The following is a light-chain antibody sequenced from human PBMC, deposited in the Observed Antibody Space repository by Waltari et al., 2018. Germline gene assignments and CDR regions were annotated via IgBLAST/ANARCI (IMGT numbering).Light chain of an antibody. Sequence: QSVLTQPPSVSGAPGQRVTISCTGSSSNMGAGYEGHWYQQLPGTAPKHLIYGNSNRPSGVPDRFSGSKSGTSASLAITGLQAEDEADYYCQSYDSSLSGSYVFGTGTKVTVL. CDR1: SSNMGAGYE. CDR2: GNS. J-gene: IGLJ1*01. CDR3: QSYDSSLSGSYV. V-gene: IGLV1-40*01.